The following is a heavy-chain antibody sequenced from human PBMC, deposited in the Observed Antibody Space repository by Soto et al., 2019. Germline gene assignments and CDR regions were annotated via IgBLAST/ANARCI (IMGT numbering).Heavy chain of an antibody. J-gene: IGHJ5*02. CDR1: GYTFTGYG. Sequence: QVQLVQSGAEVKKPGASVKVSCKASGYTFTGYGISWVRQAPGQGLEWMGWISAYNGNTNYAQKFQGRVTMTTDTSTSTVYMELRSLRSDDTAVYYCAEDIFWVGFGESNWLDPWGQGTLVTVSS. CDR2: ISAYNGNT. CDR3: AEDIFWVGFGESNWLDP. D-gene: IGHD3-10*01. V-gene: IGHV1-18*01.